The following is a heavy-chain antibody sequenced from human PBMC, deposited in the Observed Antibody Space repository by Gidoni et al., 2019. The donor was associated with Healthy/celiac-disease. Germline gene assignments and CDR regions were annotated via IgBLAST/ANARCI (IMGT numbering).Heavy chain of an antibody. CDR1: VGSISSYY. CDR3: ARAGRGYYDSSGYKGYYYGMDV. V-gene: IGHV4-59*01. D-gene: IGHD3-22*01. CDR2: IYYSGST. J-gene: IGHJ6*02. Sequence: QVQLQESGPGLVKPSETLSLTCTVSVGSISSYYWSWIRQPPGKGLEWIGYIYYSGSTNYNPSLKSRVTISVDTSKNQFSLKLSSVTAADTAVYYCARAGRGYYDSSGYKGYYYGMDVWGQGTTVTVSS.